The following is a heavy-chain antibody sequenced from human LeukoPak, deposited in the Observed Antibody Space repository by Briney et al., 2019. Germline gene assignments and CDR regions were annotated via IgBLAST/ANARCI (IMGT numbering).Heavy chain of an antibody. Sequence: PGGSLRLSCAASGFTFSTHTMAWVRQAPGKGLEWVSYISGSTSVIYYADSVKGRFTISRDNAKNSLYLQMNSLRTEETAIYYCARGLYYIDVWGNGTAVTVS. J-gene: IGHJ6*03. CDR3: ARGLYYIDV. CDR1: GFTFSTHT. V-gene: IGHV3-48*01. CDR2: ISGSTSVI.